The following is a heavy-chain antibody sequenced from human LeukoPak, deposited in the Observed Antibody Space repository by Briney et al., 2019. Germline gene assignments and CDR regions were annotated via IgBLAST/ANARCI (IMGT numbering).Heavy chain of an antibody. D-gene: IGHD5-24*01. CDR2: INPNSGGT. Sequence: AAVKVSCEASGYTFTCYYMHWVRQAPGQGLEWMGWINPNSGGTNYAQKFQGRVTMTRDTSISTAYMEMSRLRSDDTAVYYCARGRDGYNLNWGQGTLVTVSS. CDR1: GYTFTCYY. CDR3: ARGRDGYNLN. J-gene: IGHJ4*02. V-gene: IGHV1-2*02.